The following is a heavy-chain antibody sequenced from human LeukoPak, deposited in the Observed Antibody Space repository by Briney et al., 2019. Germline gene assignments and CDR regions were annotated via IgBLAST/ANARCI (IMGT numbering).Heavy chain of an antibody. CDR2: ISSSSSYI. Sequence: PGGSLRLSCAASGFTFSSYSMNCVRHAPGKGREGVSSISSSSSYIYYADSVKGRFTISRDNAKNSLYLQMNSLRAEDTAVYYCAKDRFCSSGGYYAMDVWGQGPTVTVSS. D-gene: IGHD6-13*01. J-gene: IGHJ6*02. V-gene: IGHV3-21*04. CDR3: AKDRFCSSGGYYAMDV. CDR1: GFTFSSYS.